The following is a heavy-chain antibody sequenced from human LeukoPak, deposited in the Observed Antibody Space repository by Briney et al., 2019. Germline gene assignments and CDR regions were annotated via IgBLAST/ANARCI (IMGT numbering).Heavy chain of an antibody. Sequence: PGGSLRLSCAASGFTFSSYAMHWVRQAPGKGLEWVAVISYDGSNKYYADSVEGRFTISRDNSKNTLYLQMNSLRAEDTAVYYCARDSPAYCSGGSCFSGGMDVWGQGTTVTVSS. V-gene: IGHV3-30-3*01. CDR2: ISYDGSNK. CDR3: ARDSPAYCSGGSCFSGGMDV. D-gene: IGHD2-15*01. J-gene: IGHJ6*02. CDR1: GFTFSSYA.